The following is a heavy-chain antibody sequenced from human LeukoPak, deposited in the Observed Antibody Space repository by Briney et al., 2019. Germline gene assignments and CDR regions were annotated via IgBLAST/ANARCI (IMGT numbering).Heavy chain of an antibody. V-gene: IGHV3-72*01. J-gene: IGHJ6*02. CDR2: SRNKASSYTT. CDR3: GSMGINANNGMDV. D-gene: IGHD7-27*01. CDR1: RFKFSDHY. Sequence: GGSLRLSCAASRFKFSDHYIDGVRQAPGKGLEWVGRSRNKASSYTTEYAASVEGRFTISRDVSESSLYLQMNSLRAEDAAVYYCGSMGINANNGMDVWGQGTTVTVSS.